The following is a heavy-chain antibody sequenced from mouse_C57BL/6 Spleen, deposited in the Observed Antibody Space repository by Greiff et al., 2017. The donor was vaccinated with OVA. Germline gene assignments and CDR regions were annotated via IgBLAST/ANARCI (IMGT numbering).Heavy chain of an antibody. CDR1: GFTFSSYA. J-gene: IGHJ1*03. CDR2: ISAGGSYT. V-gene: IGHV5-4*03. D-gene: IGHD1-1*01. CDR3: ARVITTVVATGDWYFDV. Sequence: EVTLVESGGGLVKPGGSLKLSCAASGFTFSSYAMSWVRQTPEKRLEWVATISAGGSYTYYPENVQGRFTISRDNAKNNLYLQMSHLKSEDTAMYYCARVITTVVATGDWYFDVWGTGTTVTVSS.